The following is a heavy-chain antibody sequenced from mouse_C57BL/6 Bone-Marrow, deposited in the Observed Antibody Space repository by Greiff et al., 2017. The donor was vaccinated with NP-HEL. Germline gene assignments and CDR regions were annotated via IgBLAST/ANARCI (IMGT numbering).Heavy chain of an antibody. J-gene: IGHJ2*01. CDR1: GYTFTSYW. D-gene: IGHD2-3*01. CDR3: ATREADGYYGYFDY. V-gene: IGHV1-52*01. Sequence: QVQLQQPGAELVRPGSSVKLSCKASGYTFTSYWMHWVKQRPIQGLEWIGNIDPSDSETHYNQKFKDKATLTVDKSSSTAYMQLISLTSEDSAVYLCATREADGYYGYFDYWGQGTTLTVSS. CDR2: IDPSDSET.